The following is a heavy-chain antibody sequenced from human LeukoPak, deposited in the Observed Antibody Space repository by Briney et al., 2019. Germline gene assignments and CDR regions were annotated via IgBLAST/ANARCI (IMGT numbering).Heavy chain of an antibody. V-gene: IGHV4-59*01. Sequence: SETLSLTCTVSGGSISSYYWSWIRQPPGKGLEWIGYIYYSGSTNYNPSLKSRVTISVDTSKNQFSLKLSSVTAADTAVYYCASTQLWFRELYFDYWGQGTLVTVSS. D-gene: IGHD3-10*01. CDR1: GGSISSYY. CDR3: ASTQLWFRELYFDY. J-gene: IGHJ4*02. CDR2: IYYSGST.